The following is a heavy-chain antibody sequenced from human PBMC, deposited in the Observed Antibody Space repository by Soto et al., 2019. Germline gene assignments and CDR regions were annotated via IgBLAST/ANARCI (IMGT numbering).Heavy chain of an antibody. CDR1: GGTFSSYA. V-gene: IGHV1-69*12. CDR3: ARSAYCGGDCYWFDP. CDR2: IIPIFGKA. J-gene: IGHJ5*02. D-gene: IGHD2-21*02. Sequence: QVQLVQSGAEVKKPGSSVKVSCKASGGTFSSYAISWVRQAPGQGLEWMGGIIPIFGKANYAQKFQGRVTIAADESTSTAYLELSTLRSDDTAVYYCARSAYCGGDCYWFDPWGQGTLVTVSS.